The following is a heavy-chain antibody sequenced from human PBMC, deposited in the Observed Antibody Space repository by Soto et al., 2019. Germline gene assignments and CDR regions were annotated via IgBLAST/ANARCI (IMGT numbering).Heavy chain of an antibody. V-gene: IGHV3-33*01. CDR3: ARDPGISCYMCGMDV. CDR1: GFTFSSYG. Sequence: QVQLVESGGGVVQPGKSLRLSCAASGFTFSSYGIHWVRQAPGKGLEWVAVIWYDGSNKYCADSVKGRFTISRDNSKNTLYLQMNSLRAEDTAVYNCARDPGISCYMCGMDVWGQGTTVTVSS. D-gene: IGHD2-2*02. CDR2: IWYDGSNK. J-gene: IGHJ6*02.